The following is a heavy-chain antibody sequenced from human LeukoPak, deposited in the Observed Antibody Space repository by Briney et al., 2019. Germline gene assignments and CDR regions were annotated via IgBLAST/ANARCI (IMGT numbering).Heavy chain of an antibody. CDR1: GYTFTGYY. Sequence: ASVKVSCKASGYTFTGYYMHWVRQAPGQGLEWMGWINPNSGGTNYAQKFQGRVTMTRDTSISTAYMELSRLRSDDTAVYCCAKIAAAGTSFDYWGQGTLVTVSS. CDR3: AKIAAAGTSFDY. J-gene: IGHJ4*02. D-gene: IGHD6-13*01. CDR2: INPNSGGT. V-gene: IGHV1-2*02.